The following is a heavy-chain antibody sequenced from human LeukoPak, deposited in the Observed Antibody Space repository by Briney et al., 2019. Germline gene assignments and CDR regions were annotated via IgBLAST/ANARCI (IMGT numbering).Heavy chain of an antibody. CDR2: ISYDGSNK. J-gene: IGHJ4*02. Sequence: QPGGSLRLSCAASGFTFSSYAMHWVRQAPGKGLEWVAVISYDGSNKYYADPVKGRFTISRDNSKNTLYLQMNSLRAEDTAVYYCARNYGDHAGDYFDYWGQGTLVTVSS. D-gene: IGHD4-17*01. CDR1: GFTFSSYA. CDR3: ARNYGDHAGDYFDY. V-gene: IGHV3-30-3*01.